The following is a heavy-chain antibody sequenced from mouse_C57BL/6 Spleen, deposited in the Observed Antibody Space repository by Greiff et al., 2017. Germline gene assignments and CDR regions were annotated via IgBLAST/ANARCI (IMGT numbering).Heavy chain of an antibody. Sequence: QVQLQQSGAELVKPGASVKMSCTASGYTFPTYSIEWLQPIPGQSLEWIGIFHPYNDDTKYNAKFQGKATLTVAQSSSTAYLELSRLTSDDSAVYYGARRGPHDCAKDYWGQGTSGTVSS. J-gene: IGHJ4*01. CDR3: ARRGPHDCAKDY. V-gene: IGHV1-47*01. CDR1: GYTFPTYS. CDR2: FHPYNDDT.